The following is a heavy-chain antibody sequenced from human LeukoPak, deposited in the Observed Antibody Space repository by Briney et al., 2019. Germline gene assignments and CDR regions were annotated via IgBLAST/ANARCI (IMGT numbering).Heavy chain of an antibody. V-gene: IGHV3-30*02. D-gene: IGHD1-26*01. CDR3: AKDQEVGATTIDY. J-gene: IGHJ4*02. CDR1: GFTFSNYG. CDR2: IRYDGSNK. Sequence: GESLRLPCAASGFTFSNYGMHWVRQAPGKGLEWVAFIRYDGSNKYYADSVKGRFTISRDNSKNTLYLQMNSLGVEGTAVYYCAKDQEVGATTIDYWGQGTLVTVSS.